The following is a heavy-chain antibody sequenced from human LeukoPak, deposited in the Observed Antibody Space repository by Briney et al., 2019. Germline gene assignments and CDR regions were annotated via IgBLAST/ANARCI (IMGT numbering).Heavy chain of an antibody. CDR2: ISYDGSNK. J-gene: IGHJ6*02. CDR3: ARDIMGDRRHRYYYYYGMDV. CDR1: GFTFSSYW. V-gene: IGHV3-30-3*01. D-gene: IGHD3-16*01. Sequence: AGGSLRLSCAASGFTFSSYWMSWVRQAPGKGLEWVAVISYDGSNKYYADSVKGRFTISRDNSKNTLYLQMNSLRAEDTAVYYCARDIMGDRRHRYYYYYGMDVWGQGTTVTVSS.